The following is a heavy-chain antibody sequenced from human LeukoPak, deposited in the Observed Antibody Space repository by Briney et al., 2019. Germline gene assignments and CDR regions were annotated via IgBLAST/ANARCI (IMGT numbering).Heavy chain of an antibody. CDR3: ARTYYYGSGNWFDP. CDR1: GGSISSYY. V-gene: IGHV4-59*08. CDR2: IYYSGST. D-gene: IGHD3-10*01. Sequence: SETLSLTWTVSGGSISSYYWSWIRQPPGKGLEWIGYIYYSGSTNYNPSLKSRVTISVDTSKNQFSLKLSSVTAADTAVYYCARTYYYGSGNWFDPWGQGTLVTVSS. J-gene: IGHJ5*02.